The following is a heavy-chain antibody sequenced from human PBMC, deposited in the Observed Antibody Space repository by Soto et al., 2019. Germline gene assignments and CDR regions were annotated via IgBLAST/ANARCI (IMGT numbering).Heavy chain of an antibody. CDR2: IYYSGST. D-gene: IGHD3-22*01. V-gene: IGHV4-31*03. Sequence: LSRTCTVSGGSSSSGGYYWSWIRQHPGKGLEWIGYIYYSGSTYYNPSLKSRVTISVDTSKNQFSLKLSSVTAADTAVYYCARGYMYYDSSGYSPSYGMDVWGQGTTVTVSS. CDR3: ARGYMYYDSSGYSPSYGMDV. J-gene: IGHJ6*02. CDR1: GGSSSSGGYY.